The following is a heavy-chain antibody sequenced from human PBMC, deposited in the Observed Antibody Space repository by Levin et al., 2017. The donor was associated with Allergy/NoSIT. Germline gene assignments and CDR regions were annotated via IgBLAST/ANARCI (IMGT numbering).Heavy chain of an antibody. CDR1: GFTFSDYS. CDR2: ISSSSSTI. J-gene: IGHJ6*02. D-gene: IGHD6-19*01. Sequence: GESLKISCAVSGFTFSDYSMNWVRQAPGKGLEWVSYISSSSSTIYYADSVKGRFTISRDNGKNSLYLQMNSLRAEDTAVYYCASQYNSGWSQYYYYGMDVWGQGTTVTVSS. V-gene: IGHV3-48*01. CDR3: ASQYNSGWSQYYYYGMDV.